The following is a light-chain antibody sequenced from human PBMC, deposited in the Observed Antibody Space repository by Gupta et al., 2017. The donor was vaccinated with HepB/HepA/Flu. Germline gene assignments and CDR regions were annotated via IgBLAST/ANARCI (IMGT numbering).Light chain of an antibody. CDR1: QSVLYSSNNKNY. Sequence: DIVMTDSPASLAVSLGEGATINCKSSQSVLYSSNNKNYLAWYQQKPGHPPKLLIYWASTRESGVPDRFSGSGSATDFTLTISGLQAEDVAVYYCQQYYSTPRTFGPGTKVDIK. V-gene: IGKV4-1*01. CDR3: QQYYSTPRT. J-gene: IGKJ3*01. CDR2: WAS.